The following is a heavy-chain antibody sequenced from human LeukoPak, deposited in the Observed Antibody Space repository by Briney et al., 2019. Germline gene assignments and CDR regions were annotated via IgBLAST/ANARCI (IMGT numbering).Heavy chain of an antibody. V-gene: IGHV4-59*08. J-gene: IGHJ4*02. D-gene: IGHD1-26*01. Sequence: SETLSLTCTVSGGSISSYYWSWIRQPPGKGLEWIGDIYYSGSTNYNPSLKRRVTISVDTSKNQFSLKLSSVTAADTAVYYCARHPRYSGSSMYYFDYWGQGTLVTVSS. CDR2: IYYSGST. CDR3: ARHPRYSGSSMYYFDY. CDR1: GGSISSYY.